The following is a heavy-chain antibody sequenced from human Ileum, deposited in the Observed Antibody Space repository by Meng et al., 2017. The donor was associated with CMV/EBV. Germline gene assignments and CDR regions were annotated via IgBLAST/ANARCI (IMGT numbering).Heavy chain of an antibody. CDR1: GFTVDDYG. CDR2: INWNGAGT. CDR3: AREDPDYYDSSGYYTL. Sequence: GFTVDDYGMTWVRQTPGKGLEWVSGINWNGAGTGYADSVKGRFFISRDNAKNSLYLQMNSLRAEDTALYYCAREDPDYYDSSGYYTLWGQGTLVTVSS. D-gene: IGHD3-22*01. J-gene: IGHJ4*02. V-gene: IGHV3-20*03.